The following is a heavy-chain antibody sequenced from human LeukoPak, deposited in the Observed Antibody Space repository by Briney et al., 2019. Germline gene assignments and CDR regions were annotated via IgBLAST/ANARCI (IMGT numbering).Heavy chain of an antibody. CDR3: VSGVYPGWNHYYYGMDV. J-gene: IGHJ6*02. Sequence: GSLRLSCAASGFTFSSYAMSWVRQAPGKGLEWVSAISGSGGSTYYADSVKGRFTISRDNSKNTLYLQMNSLRAEDTAVYYCVSGVYPGWNHYYYGMDVWGQGTTVTVSS. V-gene: IGHV3-23*01. CDR1: GFTFSSYA. D-gene: IGHD1-1*01. CDR2: ISGSGGST.